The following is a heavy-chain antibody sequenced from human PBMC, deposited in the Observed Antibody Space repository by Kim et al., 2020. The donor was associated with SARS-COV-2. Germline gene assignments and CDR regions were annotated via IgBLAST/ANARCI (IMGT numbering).Heavy chain of an antibody. V-gene: IGHV3-74*01. J-gene: IGHJ4*02. Sequence: ADPGRGRYTISRDTAKNTLYLQMNSLRVEDTAVYYCASPVGGGVPHDYWGQGTLVTVSS. D-gene: IGHD1-26*01. CDR3: ASPVGGGVPHDY.